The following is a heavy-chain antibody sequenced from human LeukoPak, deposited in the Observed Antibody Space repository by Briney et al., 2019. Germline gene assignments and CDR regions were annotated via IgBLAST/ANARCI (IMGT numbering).Heavy chain of an antibody. CDR1: GGSFSDDY. D-gene: IGHD6-13*01. J-gene: IGHJ4*02. CDR3: ARVTGYVMEDYFDY. Sequence: SETLSLTCAVYGGSFSDDYWSWIRQPPGKGLEWMGEINHSGSTNYNPSLKSRVTILVDTSKNQVSLRLSSVTAADTAVYYCARVTGYVMEDYFDYWGQGTLVTVSS. CDR2: INHSGST. V-gene: IGHV4-34*01.